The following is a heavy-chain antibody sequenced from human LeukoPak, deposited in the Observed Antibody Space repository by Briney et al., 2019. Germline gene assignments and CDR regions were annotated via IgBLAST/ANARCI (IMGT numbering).Heavy chain of an antibody. D-gene: IGHD4-17*01. CDR2: ISSSSTI. V-gene: IGHV3-48*02. J-gene: IGHJ5*02. CDR3: ARDYGDYIWFDP. Sequence: GGSLRLSCAASGFTFSSYSMNWVRQAPGKGLEWVSYISSSSTIYYADSVKGRFTISRDNAKNSLYLQMNSLRDEDTAVYYCARDYGDYIWFDPWGQGTLVTVSS. CDR1: GFTFSSYS.